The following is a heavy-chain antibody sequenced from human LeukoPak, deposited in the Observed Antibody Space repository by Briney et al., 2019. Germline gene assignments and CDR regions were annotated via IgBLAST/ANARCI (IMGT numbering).Heavy chain of an antibody. J-gene: IGHJ4*02. D-gene: IGHD3-3*01. CDR2: INSDGSST. CDR1: GFTFSSYW. CDR3: ALYYDFWSGYDY. Sequence: PGGSLRLSCAASGFTFSSYWMRWVRQAPGKGLVWVSRINSDGSSTSYADSVKGRFTISRDNAKNTLYLQMNSLRAEDTAVYYCALYYDFWSGYDYWGQGTLVTVSS. V-gene: IGHV3-74*01.